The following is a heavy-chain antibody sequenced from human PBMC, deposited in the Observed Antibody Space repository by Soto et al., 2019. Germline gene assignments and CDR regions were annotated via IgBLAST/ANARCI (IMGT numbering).Heavy chain of an antibody. CDR3: ATSYSFGGVISPTFDQ. J-gene: IGHJ4*02. CDR1: GGAFSIYA. V-gene: IGHV1-69*06. Sequence: QVQLVQSGAEVKKPGSSVRVSCKTSGGAFSIYAISWVRQAPGQGLEWMGGIIPMFGTANYAQKFQGRLTITADKDTSTAYMDLSSLRSEDPAVYHCATSYSFGGVISPTFDQWGEGTLVTVPS. D-gene: IGHD3-16*02. CDR2: IIPMFGTA.